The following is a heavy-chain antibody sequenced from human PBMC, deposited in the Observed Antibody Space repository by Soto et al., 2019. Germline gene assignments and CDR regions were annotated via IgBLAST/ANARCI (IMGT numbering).Heavy chain of an antibody. V-gene: IGHV3-53*01. CDR2: IYSGGSR. D-gene: IGHD2-8*02. CDR1: GFTFSSYA. Sequence: GGSLRLSCAASGFTFSSYAMTWVRQAPGKGLEWVSVIYSGGSRYYADSVKGRFAISRDHSKNTLYLQMNSLTAEDTAVYYCTRALPDFETTGHYIDYWGQGTLVTVSS. J-gene: IGHJ4*02. CDR3: TRALPDFETTGHYIDY.